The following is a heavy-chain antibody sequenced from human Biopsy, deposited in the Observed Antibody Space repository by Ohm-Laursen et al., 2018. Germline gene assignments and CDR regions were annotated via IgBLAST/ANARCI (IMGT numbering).Heavy chain of an antibody. J-gene: IGHJ6*02. CDR1: GASIEDYY. V-gene: IGHV4-59*01. CDR3: ARDKITYCTSTSCDYFGMDV. CDR2: INYRGNT. D-gene: IGHD2-2*01. Sequence: SDTLSLTCTVSGASIEDYYWTWIRQAPGKTLEWIASINYRGNTNYNPSLKGRVTMSAHTSTNQFSLKLTSVTAADTAVYYCARDKITYCTSTSCDYFGMDVWGQGTTVTVSS.